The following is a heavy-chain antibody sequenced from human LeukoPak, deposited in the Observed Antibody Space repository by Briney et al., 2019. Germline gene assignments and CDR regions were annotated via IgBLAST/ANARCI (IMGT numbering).Heavy chain of an antibody. CDR3: ARAVGGNYRRPIDY. V-gene: IGHV1-2*02. CDR2: INPNSGGT. J-gene: IGHJ4*02. Sequence: ASVKVSCKASGYTFTGYQMHWVRQAPGQGLEWMGWINPNSGGTNYAQKFQGRVTMTRDTSISTAYMELSSLRSDDTAVYYCARAVGGNYRRPIDYWGQGSLVTVSS. CDR1: GYTFTGYQ. D-gene: IGHD1-26*01.